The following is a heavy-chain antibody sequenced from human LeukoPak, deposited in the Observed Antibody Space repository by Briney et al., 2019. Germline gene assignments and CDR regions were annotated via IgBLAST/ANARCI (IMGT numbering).Heavy chain of an antibody. CDR2: ISSSSSTI. D-gene: IGHD2-21*01. J-gene: IGHJ4*02. Sequence: SYISSSSSTIYYADSVKGRFTTARDNIKKSLYLQMTGLRAEDTAVYHCVVEVVVTGNRIDYWGQGILVTVS. CDR3: VVEVVVTGNRIDY. V-gene: IGHV3-11*04.